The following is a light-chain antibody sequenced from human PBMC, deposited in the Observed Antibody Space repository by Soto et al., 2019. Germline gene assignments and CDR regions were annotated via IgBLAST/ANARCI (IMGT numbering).Light chain of an antibody. Sequence: EIVMTQSPATLSVSPGERATLSCRASQSVSSNLAWYQQKPGQAPRLLIYGASTRATGIPASFSGSGPGTEFTLTISSLQSEDFAVYYCQQYNNWPPRGTFGQGTKVEIK. CDR1: QSVSSN. CDR3: QQYNNWPPRGT. V-gene: IGKV3-15*01. J-gene: IGKJ1*01. CDR2: GAS.